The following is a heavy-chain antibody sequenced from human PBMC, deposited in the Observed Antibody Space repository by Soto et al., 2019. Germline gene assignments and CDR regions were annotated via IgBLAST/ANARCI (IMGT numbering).Heavy chain of an antibody. V-gene: IGHV3-7*05. J-gene: IGHJ6*02. CDR3: ARKAPASAGGLVVVPAAMGYYHYGMDV. D-gene: IGHD2-2*01. CDR2: IKQDGSEK. CDR1: GFTFSSYW. Sequence: GGSLRLSCAASGFTFSSYWMSWVRQAPGKGLEWVANIKQDGSEKYYVDSVKGRFTISRDNAKNSLYLQMNSLRAEDTAVYYCARKAPASAGGLVVVPAAMGYYHYGMDVWGQGTKVTVSS.